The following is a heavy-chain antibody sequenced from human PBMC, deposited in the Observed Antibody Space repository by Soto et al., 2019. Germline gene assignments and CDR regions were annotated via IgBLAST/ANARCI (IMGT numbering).Heavy chain of an antibody. CDR3: ARDQGYSYGRNGACDI. V-gene: IGHV4-59*01. CDR2: IYYSGST. D-gene: IGHD5-18*01. J-gene: IGHJ3*02. Sequence: PSETLSLTCTVSGGSISSYYWSWIRQPPGKGLEWIGYIYYSGSTNYNPSLKRRVTISVDTSKNQFSLKLSSVTAADTAVYYCARDQGYSYGRNGACDIWGQGTMVTVAS. CDR1: GGSISSYY.